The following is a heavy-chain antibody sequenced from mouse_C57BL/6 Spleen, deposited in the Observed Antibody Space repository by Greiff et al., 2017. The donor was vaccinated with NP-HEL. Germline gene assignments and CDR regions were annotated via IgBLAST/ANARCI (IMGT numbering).Heavy chain of an antibody. CDR2: INPYNGGT. V-gene: IGHV1-19*01. Sequence: EVKLQESGPVLVKPGASVKMSCKASGYTFTDYYMNWVKQSHGKSLEWIGVINPYNGGTSYNQKFKGKATLTVDKSSSTAYMELNSLTSEDSAVYYCARRGESAWFAYWGQGTLVTVSA. CDR1: GYTFTDYY. CDR3: ARRGESAWFAY. J-gene: IGHJ3*01.